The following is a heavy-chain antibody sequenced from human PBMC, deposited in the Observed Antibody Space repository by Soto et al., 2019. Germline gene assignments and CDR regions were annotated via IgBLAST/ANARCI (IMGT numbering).Heavy chain of an antibody. CDR1: GGTFSSYA. J-gene: IGHJ3*02. D-gene: IGHD6-6*01. CDR2: IIPIFGTA. V-gene: IGHV1-69*01. CDR3: ARESKGYSSSSAGDAFDI. Sequence: QVQLVQSGAEVKKPGSSVNVSCKASGGTFSSYAISWVRQAPGQGLEWMGGIIPIFGTANYAQKFQGRVTITADESTSKAYMELSSLRSEDTAVYYCARESKGYSSSSAGDAFDIWGQGTMVTVSS.